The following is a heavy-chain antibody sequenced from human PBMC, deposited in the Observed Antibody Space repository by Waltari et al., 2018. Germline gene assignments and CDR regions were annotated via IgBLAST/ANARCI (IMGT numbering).Heavy chain of an antibody. D-gene: IGHD1-1*01. Sequence: QVQLVQSGAEVKKPGASVKVSCKASGYTFTSYDINWVRQATGQGLEWMGWMNPNSGNTGYAKKFQGRVTITRNTSISTAYMELSSLRSEDTAVYYCASGSGTGTTWDFDYWGQGTLVTVSS. V-gene: IGHV1-8*03. CDR3: ASGSGTGTTWDFDY. CDR2: MNPNSGNT. CDR1: GYTFTSYD. J-gene: IGHJ4*02.